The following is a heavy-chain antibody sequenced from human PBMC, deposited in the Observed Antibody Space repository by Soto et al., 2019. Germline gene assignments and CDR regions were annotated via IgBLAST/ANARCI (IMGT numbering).Heavy chain of an antibody. CDR1: GYTLTSYG. V-gene: IGHV1-18*01. Sequence: ASAKVSCKASGYTLTSYGISWVRQPPAQGLEWMGWISDYHANTNYSQKLPGRVTMTTDTSTSTAYMELRSLRSDDTAVYYCGGGRDNYYGSGGMDYSGQGTLVTVSS. CDR3: GGGRDNYYGSGGMDY. J-gene: IGHJ4*02. D-gene: IGHD3-10*01. CDR2: ISDYHANT.